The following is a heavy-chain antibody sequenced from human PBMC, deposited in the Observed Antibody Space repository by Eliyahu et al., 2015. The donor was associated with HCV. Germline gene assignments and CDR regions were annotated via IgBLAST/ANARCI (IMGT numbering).Heavy chain of an antibody. D-gene: IGHD3-9*01. Sequence: EVQLVESGGGLVQPGGSLRLSCAASGFTVXXNYXXWVRQAPGKGLEWVSVIYSGGSTYYADSVKGRFTISRDNSKNTLYLQMNSLRAEDTAVYYCAREGGYYDILTGSRYGMDVWGQGTTVTVSS. CDR1: GFTVXXNY. V-gene: IGHV3-66*02. J-gene: IGHJ6*02. CDR2: IYSGGST. CDR3: AREGGYYDILTGSRYGMDV.